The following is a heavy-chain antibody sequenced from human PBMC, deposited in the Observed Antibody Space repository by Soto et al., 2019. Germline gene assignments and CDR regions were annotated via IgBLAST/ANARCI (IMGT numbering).Heavy chain of an antibody. CDR2: INHSGST. CDR3: ARWKGRGSFKGLDWFDP. Sequence: SETLSLTCAVYGGSFSGYYWSWIRQPPGKGLEWIGEINHSGSTNYNPSLKSRVTISVDTSKNQFSLKLSSVTAADTAVYYCARWKGRGSFKGLDWFDPWGQGTLVTVSS. V-gene: IGHV4-34*01. D-gene: IGHD6-13*01. J-gene: IGHJ5*02. CDR1: GGSFSGYY.